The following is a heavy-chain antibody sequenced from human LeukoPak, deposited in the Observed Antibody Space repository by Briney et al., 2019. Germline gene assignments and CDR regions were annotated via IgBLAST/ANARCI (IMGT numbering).Heavy chain of an antibody. V-gene: IGHV3-23*01. J-gene: IGHJ4*02. CDR3: AHVVQDIVVVPAAIRPYYFDY. D-gene: IGHD2-2*02. CDR1: GFTFSSYA. CDR2: ISGSGGST. Sequence: PGGSLRLSCAASGFTFSSYAMSWVRQAPGKGLEWVSAISGSGGSTYYADSVKGRFTISRDNSKNTLYLQMNSLRAEDTAVYYCAHVVQDIVVVPAAIRPYYFDYWGQGTLVTVSS.